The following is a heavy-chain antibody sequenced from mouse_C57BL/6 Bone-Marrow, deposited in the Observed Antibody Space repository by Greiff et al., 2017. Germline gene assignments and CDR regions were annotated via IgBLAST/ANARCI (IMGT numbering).Heavy chain of an antibody. CDR3: AREGITTVVAHFDY. CDR2: IDPSDSYT. J-gene: IGHJ2*01. Sequence: QVQLKQPGAELVMPGASVKLSCKASGYTFTSYWMHWVKQRPGQGLEWIGEIDPSDSYTNYNQKFQGKATLTVDKSSSTAYMQLSSLTSEDSAVYYYAREGITTVVAHFDYWGQGTTLTVSS. CDR1: GYTFTSYW. D-gene: IGHD1-1*01. V-gene: IGHV1-69*01.